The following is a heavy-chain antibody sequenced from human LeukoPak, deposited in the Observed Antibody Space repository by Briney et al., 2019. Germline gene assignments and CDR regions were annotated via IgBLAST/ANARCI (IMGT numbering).Heavy chain of an antibody. CDR3: GRWGVEAGIDD. J-gene: IGHJ4*02. D-gene: IGHD6-13*01. V-gene: IGHV3-7*01. CDR1: GFSVSAYW. CDR2: INEAGSEK. Sequence: PGGSLRLSCAASGFSVSAYWMSWVRQAPGKGLEWVANINEAGSEKPYVDSVKGRFTISRDNAKNSLYLEMSSLRAEDTAVYYFGRWGVEAGIDDWGQGTLVIVSS.